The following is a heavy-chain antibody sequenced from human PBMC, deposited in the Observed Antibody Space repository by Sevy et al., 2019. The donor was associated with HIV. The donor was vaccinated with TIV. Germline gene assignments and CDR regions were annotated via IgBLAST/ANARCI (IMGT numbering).Heavy chain of an antibody. J-gene: IGHJ6*03. CDR3: ARVGPTAAGHAHYYYYYYMDV. Sequence: SETLSLTCTVSGGSISSYYWSWIRQPPGKGLEWIGYIDYSGSTNYNPSLMSRVTISVDTSKNQFSLKLSSVTAADTAVYYWARVGPTAAGHAHYYYYYYMDVWGKGTTVSVSS. V-gene: IGHV4-59*01. CDR2: IDYSGST. CDR1: GGSISSYY.